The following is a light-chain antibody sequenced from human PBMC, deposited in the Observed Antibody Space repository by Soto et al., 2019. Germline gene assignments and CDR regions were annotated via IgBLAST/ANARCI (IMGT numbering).Light chain of an antibody. J-gene: IGLJ1*01. V-gene: IGLV2-14*01. CDR3: SSYTTAFFYV. CDR1: SSDLGAFTY. Sequence: QSVLTQPASVSGSPGQSITISCTGSSSDLGAFTYVGWYQQLPGKAPKLIIHGVTNRPSGVSSRFSGSKSDYTASLTISGLQAEDEADYDCSSYTTAFFYVFGTGTKVTGL. CDR2: GVT.